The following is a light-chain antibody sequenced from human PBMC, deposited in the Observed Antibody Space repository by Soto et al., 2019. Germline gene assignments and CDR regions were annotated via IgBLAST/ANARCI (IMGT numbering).Light chain of an antibody. Sequence: EIVMTHSPATLSASPWEVVTLSCRASQGVPSRIAWYQHKPGQAPRLLIYGASTRATGVPDRFSGTGSGTDFTLTISSLKSEDYAIYYCQQYKSWPRITFGHGTRLEIK. J-gene: IGKJ5*01. V-gene: IGKV3-15*01. CDR1: QGVPSR. CDR2: GAS. CDR3: QQYKSWPRIT.